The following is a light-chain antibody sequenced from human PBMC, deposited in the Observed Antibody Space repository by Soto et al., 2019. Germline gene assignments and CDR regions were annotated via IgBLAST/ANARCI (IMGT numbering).Light chain of an antibody. Sequence: EMVVTQSPATLSVSPGERATLSCRASQDVSSNLAWYQQKPGQAPSLLIYGASTRATGTPARFSGSGSGTEFTLTISDLQPEDAATYYCQMCDSAHALTFGGGTKVEIK. J-gene: IGKJ4*01. CDR1: QDVSSN. V-gene: IGKV3-15*01. CDR2: GAS. CDR3: QMCDSAHALT.